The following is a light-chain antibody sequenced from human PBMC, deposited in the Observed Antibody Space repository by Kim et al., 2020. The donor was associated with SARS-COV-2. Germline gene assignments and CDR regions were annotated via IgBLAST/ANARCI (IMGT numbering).Light chain of an antibody. J-gene: IGLJ2*01. CDR3: SSYTSSSTLV. V-gene: IGLV2-14*04. CDR2: DVS. Sequence: GQSITISCTETSSDVGGYNYVSWYQQNPGKATKLMIYDVSKRPSGVSNRFSGSKSGNTASLTISGLQAEDEADYYCSSYTSSSTLVFGGGTQLTVL. CDR1: SSDVGGYNY.